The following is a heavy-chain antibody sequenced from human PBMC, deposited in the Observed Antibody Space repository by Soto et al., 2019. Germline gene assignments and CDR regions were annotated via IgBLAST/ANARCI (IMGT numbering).Heavy chain of an antibody. J-gene: IGHJ4*02. CDR2: IWYDGSNK. D-gene: IGHD6-13*01. CDR1: GFTFSSYG. V-gene: IGHV3-33*01. CDR3: AIDEKAGWFDY. Sequence: QVQLVESGGGVVQPGRSLRLSCAASGFTFSSYGMHWVRQAPGKGLEWVAVIWYDGSNKYYADSVKGRFTISRDNSKNTLYLQMNSLRAEDTAVYYFAIDEKAGWFDYWGQGTLVTVSS.